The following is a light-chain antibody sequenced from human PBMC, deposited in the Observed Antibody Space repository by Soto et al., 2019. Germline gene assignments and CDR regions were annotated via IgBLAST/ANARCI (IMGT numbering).Light chain of an antibody. CDR3: QQRGKWPST. CDR1: QSVSSSS. Sequence: EIVLTQSPGTLSLSPGERATLSCRASQSVSSSSLAWYQQRPGQAPRLLIYGASIRATDIPDRFSGSGSGTDFTLTITSLEPEDFAVYYCQQRGKWPSTFGPGTKVEMK. CDR2: GAS. V-gene: IGKV3D-20*02. J-gene: IGKJ2*02.